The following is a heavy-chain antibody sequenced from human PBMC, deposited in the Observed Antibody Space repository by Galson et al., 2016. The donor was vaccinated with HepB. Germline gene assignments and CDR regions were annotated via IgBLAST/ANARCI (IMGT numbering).Heavy chain of an antibody. CDR2: TYYRSKWYN. V-gene: IGHV6-1*01. Sequence: RQSTSRGLEWLGRTYYRSKWYNDYRLSLKTRININADTSRNEVSLQLKSVTLEDTAVYYCARARSRGWSDAFDYWGQGTLVTISS. CDR3: ARARSRGWSDAFDY. D-gene: IGHD6-19*01. J-gene: IGHJ4*02.